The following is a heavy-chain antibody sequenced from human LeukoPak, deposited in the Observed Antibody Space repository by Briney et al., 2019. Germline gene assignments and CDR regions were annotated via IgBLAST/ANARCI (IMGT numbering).Heavy chain of an antibody. Sequence: ASVKVSCKASGYTFTSYDINWVRQATGQGLEWMGWKNPNSGRTGFAQKFQGRLTMTTNTSISTAYMELSRLRSDDTAVYYCARGGRGVIAAADAEYFQHWGQGTLVTVSS. CDR1: GYTFTSYD. J-gene: IGHJ1*01. CDR2: KNPNSGRT. V-gene: IGHV1-8*01. D-gene: IGHD6-13*01. CDR3: ARGGRGVIAAADAEYFQH.